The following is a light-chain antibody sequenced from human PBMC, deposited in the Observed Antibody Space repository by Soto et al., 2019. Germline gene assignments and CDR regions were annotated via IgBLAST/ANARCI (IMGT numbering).Light chain of an antibody. CDR1: SSDVGGYNY. Sequence: QSALTQPASVSGSPGQSITISCTGTSSDVGGYNYVSWYQQHPGKGPKLMIYEVSNRPSGVSNRFSGSKSGNTATLTIPGLQAEDEADYYCSSYTSTTTRVFGTGTKSPS. CDR3: SSYTSTTTRV. CDR2: EVS. V-gene: IGLV2-14*03. J-gene: IGLJ1*01.